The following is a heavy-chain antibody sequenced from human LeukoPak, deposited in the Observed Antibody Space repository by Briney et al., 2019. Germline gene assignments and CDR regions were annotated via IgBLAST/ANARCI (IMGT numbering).Heavy chain of an antibody. J-gene: IGHJ4*02. CDR2: IYHSGST. CDR1: GGSFSAYY. V-gene: IGHV4-34*01. Sequence: SETLSLTCAVYGGSFSAYYWSWIRQPPGKGLEWIGSIYHSGSTYYNLSLKSRVTISVDTSKNQFSLKLSSVTAADTAVYYCARAPQQVVPRYIDYWGQGTLVTVSS. CDR3: ARAPQQVVPRYIDY. D-gene: IGHD6-13*01.